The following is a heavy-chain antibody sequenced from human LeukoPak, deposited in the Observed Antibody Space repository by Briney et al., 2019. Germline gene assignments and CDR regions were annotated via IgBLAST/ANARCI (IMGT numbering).Heavy chain of an antibody. D-gene: IGHD3-3*01. CDR1: GYTFTSYG. CDR2: ISAYNGNT. Sequence: GASVKVSCKASGYTFTSYGISWVRQAPGQGLEWMGWISAYNGNTNYAQKLRGRVTMTTDTSTSTAYMELRSLRSDDTAVYYCAREADFWTSRYYYYYMDVWGKGTTVTVSS. J-gene: IGHJ6*03. CDR3: AREADFWTSRYYYYYMDV. V-gene: IGHV1-18*01.